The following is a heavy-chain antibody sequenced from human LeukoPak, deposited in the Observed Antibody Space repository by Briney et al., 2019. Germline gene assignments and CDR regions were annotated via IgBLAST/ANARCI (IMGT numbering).Heavy chain of an antibody. CDR1: GDSVSSNSAA. CDR2: TYYRSKWFI. J-gene: IGHJ4*02. D-gene: IGHD6-19*01. V-gene: IGHV6-1*01. Sequence: SQTLSLTCGISGDSVSSNSAAWNWIRQSTSRGLEWLERTYYRSKWFINYAPFVKSRIIINPDTPKNQVSLQLNSVTPEDTAVYYCTRSDCSSGRCPGFDNWGQGTLVTVSS. CDR3: TRSDCSSGRCPGFDN.